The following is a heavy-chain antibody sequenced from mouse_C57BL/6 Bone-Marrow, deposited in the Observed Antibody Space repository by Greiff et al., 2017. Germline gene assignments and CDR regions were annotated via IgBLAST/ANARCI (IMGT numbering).Heavy chain of an antibody. CDR2: ISDGGSYT. CDR1: GFTFSSYA. J-gene: IGHJ2*01. CDR3: ARETEAY. V-gene: IGHV5-4*01. Sequence: EVKVVESGGGLVKPGGSLKLSCAASGFTFSSYAMSWVRQTPEKRLEWVATISDGGSYTYYPDNVKGRFTISRDNAKNNLYLQMSHLKSEDTAMYYCARETEAYWGQGTTLTVSS.